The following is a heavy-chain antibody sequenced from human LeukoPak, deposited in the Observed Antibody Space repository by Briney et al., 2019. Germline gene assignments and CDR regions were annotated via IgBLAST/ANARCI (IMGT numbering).Heavy chain of an antibody. Sequence: PGGSLRLSCAASGFTFSSYGMHWVRQAPGKGLEWVSSISSSSSYIYYADSVKGRFTISRDNAKNSLYLQMNSLRAEDTAVYYCARDPPYGWWRIDAFDIWGQGTMVTVSS. CDR1: GFTFSSYG. D-gene: IGHD6-19*01. J-gene: IGHJ3*02. CDR2: ISSSSSYI. V-gene: IGHV3-21*01. CDR3: ARDPPYGWWRIDAFDI.